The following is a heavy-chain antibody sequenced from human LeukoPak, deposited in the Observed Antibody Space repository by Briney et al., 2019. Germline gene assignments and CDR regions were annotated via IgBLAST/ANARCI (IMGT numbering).Heavy chain of an antibody. CDR1: GFTFSGYW. CDR3: TSSTNPLYRTWKFDP. CDR2: IDTDGSST. D-gene: IGHD1-1*01. Sequence: PGGSLRLSCAASGFTFSGYWMDWVRQAPGKGLVWVSGIDTDGSSTSYADSVKGRFTISRDNGKNTLYLQINSLRVEDTAVYYCTSSTNPLYRTWKFDPWGQGTLVTVSS. J-gene: IGHJ5*02. V-gene: IGHV3-74*01.